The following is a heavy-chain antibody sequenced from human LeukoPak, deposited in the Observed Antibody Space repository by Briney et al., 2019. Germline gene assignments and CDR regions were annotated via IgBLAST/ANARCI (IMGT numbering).Heavy chain of an antibody. CDR2: IYSGGST. J-gene: IGHJ4*02. CDR1: GFTVSSNY. D-gene: IGHD5-18*01. CDR3: ARDRDSYGYDY. Sequence: GGSVRLSCAASGFTVSSNYMSWVRQSPGKGLEWVSVIYSGGSTYYADSVKGRFTISRDNSKNTLYLQMNSLRAEDTAVYYCARDRDSYGYDYWGQGTLVTVSS. V-gene: IGHV3-66*01.